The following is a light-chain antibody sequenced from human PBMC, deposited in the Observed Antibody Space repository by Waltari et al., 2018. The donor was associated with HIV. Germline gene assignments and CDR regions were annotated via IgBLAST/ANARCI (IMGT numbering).Light chain of an antibody. V-gene: IGKV3-20*01. CDR2: GAP. CDR3: KHYSKSPTWT. CDR1: QSIDGSY. Sequence: EIVLTQSPGTLSLSPGDRATLSCRTSQSIDGSYLAWYQQKPGQAPRLLIYGAPRRATGVPDRFSGSGSGTDVSLTISRLEPEDFAVYYCKHYSKSPTWTCGQGTKVEIK. J-gene: IGKJ1*01.